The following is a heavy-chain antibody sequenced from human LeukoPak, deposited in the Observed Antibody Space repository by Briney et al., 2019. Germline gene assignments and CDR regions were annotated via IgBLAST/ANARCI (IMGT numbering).Heavy chain of an antibody. D-gene: IGHD5-18*01. Sequence: GSLMHISCTCSGSIFSKFWICLGRPLRGKLLELMGIIYPGDYETRYSPSFQGQVTISVDKSISTAYLQWSSLKASDTAVYYGATGGIYSSNFDYWGQGTLVTVSS. V-gene: IGHV5-51*01. CDR1: GSIFSKFW. CDR2: IYPGDYET. J-gene: IGHJ4*02. CDR3: ATGGIYSSNFDY.